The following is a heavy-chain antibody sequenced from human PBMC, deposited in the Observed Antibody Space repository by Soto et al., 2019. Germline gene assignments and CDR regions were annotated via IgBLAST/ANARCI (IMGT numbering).Heavy chain of an antibody. CDR2: IYPGDSDT. D-gene: IGHD6-6*01. CDR3: ARGPDYSSSSYYYYGMDV. J-gene: IGHJ6*02. CDR1: GYSFTSYW. Sequence: PGESLKISGKGSGYSFTSYWIGWVRQMPGKGLEWMGIIYPGDSDTRYSPSFQGQVTISADKSLSTAYLQWSSLKASDTAMYYCARGPDYSSSSYYYYGMDVWGQGTTVTSP. V-gene: IGHV5-51*01.